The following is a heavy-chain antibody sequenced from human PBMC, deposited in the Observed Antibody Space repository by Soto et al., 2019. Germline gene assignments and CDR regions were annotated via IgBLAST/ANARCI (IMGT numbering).Heavy chain of an antibody. CDR2: IQSGGPT. D-gene: IGHD3-3*01. CDR3: AKDSLTYYDFWSGYTMDV. CDR1: GFTFSSKY. V-gene: IGHV3-66*01. Sequence: GSLRLSCAASGFTFSSKYMSWVRQAPGKGLEWVSLIQSGGPTYYADSVKGRFTISRDTSENTLYLQMNSLRAEDTAVYYCAKDSLTYYDFWSGYTMDVWGKGTTVTVSS. J-gene: IGHJ6*04.